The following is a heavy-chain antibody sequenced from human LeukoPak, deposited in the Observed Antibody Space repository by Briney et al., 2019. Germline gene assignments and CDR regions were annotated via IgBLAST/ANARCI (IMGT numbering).Heavy chain of an antibody. J-gene: IGHJ4*02. V-gene: IGHV3-7*01. CDR1: GFTFSSYW. CDR3: ARERALAS. D-gene: IGHD6-19*01. Sequence: PGGSLRLSCAASGFTFSSYWMSWVRQAPGKGLEWVATIRQDGTEKYYVDSVKGRFTISRDNAKNSLYLQINSLGAEDTAVYYCARERALASWGQGTLVTVSS. CDR2: IRQDGTEK.